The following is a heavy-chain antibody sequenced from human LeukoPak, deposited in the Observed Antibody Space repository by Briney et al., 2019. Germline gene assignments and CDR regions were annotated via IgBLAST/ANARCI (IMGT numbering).Heavy chain of an antibody. Sequence: ASVKVSCKASGYTFTSYGISWVRQAPGQGLEWMGWINTQNGNTAQQKLQGRVTMTTDTSTSTAYMELRSLRSDDTAVYYCVRGDLASCSSNSCYEGRYWGQGTLVTVSS. D-gene: IGHD2-2*01. CDR1: GYTFTSYG. V-gene: IGHV1-18*01. CDR2: INTQNGNT. CDR3: VRGDLASCSSNSCYEGRY. J-gene: IGHJ4*02.